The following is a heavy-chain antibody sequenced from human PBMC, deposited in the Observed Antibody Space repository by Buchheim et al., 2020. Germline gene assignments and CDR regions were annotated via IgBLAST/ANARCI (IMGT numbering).Heavy chain of an antibody. CDR2: INPSGGSA. J-gene: IGHJ6*02. CDR3: ARSIFGVAEYGMDV. D-gene: IGHD3-3*01. V-gene: IGHV1-46*01. CDR1: GYSFTRYY. Sequence: QVQLVQSGAEVKKPGTSVKVSYKTSGYSFTRYYMHWVRQAPGQGLEWMGIINPSGGSANYAQKFQGRVTMTRDTSTSTVYMDLSSLRSEDTAVYYCARSIFGVAEYGMDVWGQGTT.